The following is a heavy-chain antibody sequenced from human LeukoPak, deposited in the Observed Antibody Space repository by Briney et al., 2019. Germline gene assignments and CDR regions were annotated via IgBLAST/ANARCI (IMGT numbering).Heavy chain of an antibody. D-gene: IGHD4-17*01. CDR3: ARNTVSNLKTDAFGI. CDR2: ISSNGGST. Sequence: GGSLRLSCAASGFTFSSYAMHWVRQAPGKGLEYVSAISSNGGSTYYANSVKGRFTISRDNSKNTLYLQMGSLRAEDMAVYYFARNTVSNLKTDAFGIWGQGKMVNGSS. J-gene: IGHJ3*02. CDR1: GFTFSSYA. V-gene: IGHV3-64*01.